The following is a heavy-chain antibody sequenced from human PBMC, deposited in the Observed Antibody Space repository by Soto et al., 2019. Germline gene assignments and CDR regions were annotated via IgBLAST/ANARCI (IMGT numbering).Heavy chain of an antibody. Sequence: PGGSLRLSCAASGFTFSSYGMHWVRQAPGKGLEWVAVISYDGSNKYYADSVKGRFTISRDNSKNTLYLQMNSLRAEDTAVYYCAKLIVVVPAAIVENGMDVWGQGTTVTVSS. CDR1: GFTFSSYG. V-gene: IGHV3-30*18. CDR3: AKLIVVVPAAIVENGMDV. CDR2: ISYDGSNK. D-gene: IGHD2-2*01. J-gene: IGHJ6*02.